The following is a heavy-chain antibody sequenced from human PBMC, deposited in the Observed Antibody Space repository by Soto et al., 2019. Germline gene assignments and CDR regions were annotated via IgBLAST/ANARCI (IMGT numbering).Heavy chain of an antibody. CDR3: ARENYYDSSGYYYVFWFDP. Sequence: SETLSLTCTVSGGSIIIGDYYWSCIRQPPGKGLEWIGYIYYSGSTYYNPSLKSRVTISVDTSKNQFSLKLSSVTAADTAVYYCARENYYDSSGYYYVFWFDPWGQGTLVTVSS. CDR1: GGSIIIGDYY. CDR2: IYYSGST. V-gene: IGHV4-30-4*01. D-gene: IGHD3-22*01. J-gene: IGHJ5*02.